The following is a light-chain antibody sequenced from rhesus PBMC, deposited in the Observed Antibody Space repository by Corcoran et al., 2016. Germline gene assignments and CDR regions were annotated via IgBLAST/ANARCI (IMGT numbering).Light chain of an antibody. Sequence: DIQMTQSPSSLSASVGDTVTITCQASQDISSWFAWYQQKPEKVPNLLIYKASTLQVGVPSRFSGSGAGTDFTLTISSLQPEDFATYYCLHYSNNPFTFGPGTKLDI. CDR1: QDISSW. V-gene: IGKV1-22*01. J-gene: IGKJ3*01. CDR2: KAS. CDR3: LHYSNNPFT.